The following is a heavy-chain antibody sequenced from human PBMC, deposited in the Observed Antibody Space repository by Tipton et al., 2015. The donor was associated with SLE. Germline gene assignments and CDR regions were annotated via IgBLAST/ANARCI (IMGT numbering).Heavy chain of an antibody. CDR1: GASISSTDYY. CDR3: ATVGKITGTHAFDY. V-gene: IGHV4-39*07. CDR2: IFYSGRT. Sequence: TLSLTCTVSGASISSTDYYWGCIRQPPGAGLEWIGTIFYSGRTYYNPSLKSRVTISLDTSKDQFSLKLSSVTAADTAVYYCATVGKITGTHAFDYWGQGTLVTVSS. J-gene: IGHJ4*02. D-gene: IGHD1-7*01.